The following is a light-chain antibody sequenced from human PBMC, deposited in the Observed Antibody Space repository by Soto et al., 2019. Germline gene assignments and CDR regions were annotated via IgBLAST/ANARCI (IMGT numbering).Light chain of an antibody. CDR3: QKFSAVPT. J-gene: IGKJ4*01. CDR1: QAIYNY. CDR2: AAS. V-gene: IGKV1-27*01. Sequence: DSLMSQSPSSLSASVGDRVTITCRASQAIYNYLAWYQQKPGKVPTLLISAASTLQSGVPSRFSGSGSGTDFTLTISSLQPEDVATYYCQKFSAVPTFGGGTKVEI.